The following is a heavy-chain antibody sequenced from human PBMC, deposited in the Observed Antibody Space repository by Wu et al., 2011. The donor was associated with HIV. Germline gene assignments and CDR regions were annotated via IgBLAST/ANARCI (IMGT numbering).Heavy chain of an antibody. J-gene: IGHJ6*02. V-gene: IGHV1-8*03. CDR1: GYTFSNSD. D-gene: IGHD3-10*01. CDR2: INPNTGNT. CDR3: ARSGRVVDAGMDV. Sequence: QVQLVQSGAEVKKPGASVKVSCKASGYTFSNSDINWVRQAPGQGLEWVGWINPNTGNTGYGEKFQDRVTISTNTSITTAYMEVRRLGSEDTALYYCARSGRVVDAGMDVWGQGTTVTVSS.